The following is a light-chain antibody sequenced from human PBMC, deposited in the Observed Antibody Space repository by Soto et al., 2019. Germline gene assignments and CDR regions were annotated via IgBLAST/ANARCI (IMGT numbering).Light chain of an antibody. CDR3: SSFTTSTTYV. Sequence: QSALTQPASVSGSPGQSITISCTGTSSDIGGYNSVSWYQQHPGKAPQLMIFDVSRRPSGVSNRFSGSMSANTASLTISGLQTEDEADYYCSSFTTSTTYVFGTGTKGTVL. V-gene: IGLV2-14*03. J-gene: IGLJ1*01. CDR2: DVS. CDR1: SSDIGGYNS.